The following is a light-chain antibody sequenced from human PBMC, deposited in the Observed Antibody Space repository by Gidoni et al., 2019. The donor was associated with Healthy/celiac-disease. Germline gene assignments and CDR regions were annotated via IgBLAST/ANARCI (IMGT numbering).Light chain of an antibody. J-gene: IGKJ1*01. CDR2: AAS. V-gene: IGKV1-39*01. Sequence: DIQTTPSPSSLSASVGDRVTITCRASQSISSYLDWYQQKPGKAPKLLIYAASSLQSGVPARFSGSGSGTDFTLTISRLQPEDFATYYCQQSYSTPRAFGQXTKVESK. CDR3: QQSYSTPRA. CDR1: QSISSY.